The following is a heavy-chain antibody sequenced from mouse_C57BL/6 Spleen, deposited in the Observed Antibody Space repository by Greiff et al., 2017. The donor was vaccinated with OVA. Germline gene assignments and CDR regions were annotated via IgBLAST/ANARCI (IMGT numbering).Heavy chain of an antibody. Sequence: QVQLKESGAELVKPGASVKISCKASGYAFSSYWMNWVKQRPGKGLEWIGQIYPGDGDTNYNGKFKGKATLTADKSSSTAYMQLSSLTSEDSAVYFCALTTVVAHYAMDYWGQGTSVTVSS. CDR2: IYPGDGDT. V-gene: IGHV1-80*01. D-gene: IGHD1-1*01. J-gene: IGHJ4*01. CDR1: GYAFSSYW. CDR3: ALTTVVAHYAMDY.